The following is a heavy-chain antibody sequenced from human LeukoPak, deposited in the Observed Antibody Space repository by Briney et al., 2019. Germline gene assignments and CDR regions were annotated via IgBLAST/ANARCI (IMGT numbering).Heavy chain of an antibody. D-gene: IGHD3-10*01. V-gene: IGHV3-48*01. CDR1: GFTFTKYS. CDR2: ISSGSTTI. CDR3: ARRESTTMVRGGVDY. J-gene: IGHJ4*02. Sequence: GGSLRLSCAASGFTFTKYSMHWVRQTPGKGREWASYISSGSTTIYYTDSVKGRFTISRDNAKNSLYLQMNSLRAEDTAVYYCARRESTTMVRGGVDYWGQGTLVTVSS.